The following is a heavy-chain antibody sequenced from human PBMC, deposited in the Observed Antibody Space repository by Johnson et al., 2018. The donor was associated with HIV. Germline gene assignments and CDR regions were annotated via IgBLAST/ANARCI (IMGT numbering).Heavy chain of an antibody. D-gene: IGHD3-16*01. V-gene: IGHV3-66*03. CDR2: IYSGGST. CDR1: GFIVSSNY. J-gene: IGHJ3*02. CDR3: AKDRGRPGTPAALDI. Sequence: VQLVESGGGLIQPGGSLRLSCAASGFIVSSNYMSWVRQAPGKGLEWVSVIYSGGSTYYADSVKGRFTISRDNSKNTLYRQMNSLRAEDTAVYYCAKDRGRPGTPAALDIWGQGTMVTVSS.